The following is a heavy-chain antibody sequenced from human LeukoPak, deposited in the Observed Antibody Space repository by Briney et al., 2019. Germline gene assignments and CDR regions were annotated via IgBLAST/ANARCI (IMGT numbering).Heavy chain of an antibody. Sequence: GGSLRLSCAASGFTFSSYSMNWVRQAPGKGLEWVSSISSSSSYIYYADSVKGRFTISRDNAKNSLYLQMNSLRAEDTAVYYCARDPDEELGNANYYYYYGMDVWGQGTTVTVSS. J-gene: IGHJ6*02. CDR2: ISSSSSYI. CDR3: ARDPDEELGNANYYYYYGMDV. CDR1: GFTFSSYS. V-gene: IGHV3-21*01. D-gene: IGHD7-27*01.